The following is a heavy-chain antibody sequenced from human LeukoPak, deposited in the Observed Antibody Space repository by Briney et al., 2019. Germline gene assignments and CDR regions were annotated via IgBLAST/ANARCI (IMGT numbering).Heavy chain of an antibody. V-gene: IGHV4-39*01. J-gene: IGHJ4*02. Sequence: PSETLSRTCTVSGGSISSSSYYWGWIRQPPGKGLEWIGSIYYSGRTYYNPSLKSRVTISVDTSKNQFSLKLSSVTAADTAVYYCARQGEYSYGFDYWGQGTLVTVSS. D-gene: IGHD5-18*01. CDR3: ARQGEYSYGFDY. CDR1: GGSISSSSYY. CDR2: IYYSGRT.